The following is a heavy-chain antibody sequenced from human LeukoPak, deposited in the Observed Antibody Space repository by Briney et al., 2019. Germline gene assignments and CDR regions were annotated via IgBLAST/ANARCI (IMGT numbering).Heavy chain of an antibody. CDR2: ISGSGGST. D-gene: IGHD3-9*01. J-gene: IGHJ3*02. Sequence: GGSLRLSCAASGFTFSSYAMSWVRQAPGKGLEWVSAISGSGGSTYYADSVKGRFTISRDNSKNTLYLQMNSLRAEDTAVYYCAKGGSKYYDILTGYYSARVGAFDIWGQGTMVTVSS. CDR1: GFTFSSYA. CDR3: AKGGSKYYDILTGYYSARVGAFDI. V-gene: IGHV3-23*01.